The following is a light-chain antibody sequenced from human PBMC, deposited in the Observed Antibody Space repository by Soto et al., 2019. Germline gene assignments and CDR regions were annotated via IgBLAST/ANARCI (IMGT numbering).Light chain of an antibody. CDR2: DAS. CDR1: QPVSRGP. V-gene: IGKV3D-20*01. CDR3: QQHGSSGT. J-gene: IGKJ1*01. Sequence: EIVLTQSPATLSLSPGERATLSCGASQPVSRGPLAWYQQKPGLAPRLLIYDASTGDTGIPDRFSGRWSRTDFTLTISRLDPEDFAVYYRQQHGSSGTFGQGTKVDIK.